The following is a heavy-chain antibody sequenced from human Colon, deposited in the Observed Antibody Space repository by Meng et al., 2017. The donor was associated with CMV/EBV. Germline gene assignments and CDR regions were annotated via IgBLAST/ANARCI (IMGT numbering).Heavy chain of an antibody. J-gene: IGHJ4*02. V-gene: IGHV3-23*01. D-gene: IGHD3-22*01. CDR3: VRDNARVQGNIPILVVPQGFDY. Sequence: GESLKISCAVSGLNFDIYAMTWVRQAPGKGLEWVSSISSESETTNYADSVKGRFTISRDNSKNTLYLQMNSLSAEDTAVYYCVRDNARVQGNIPILVVPQGFDYWGQGTVVTVSS. CDR2: ISSESETT. CDR1: GLNFDIYA.